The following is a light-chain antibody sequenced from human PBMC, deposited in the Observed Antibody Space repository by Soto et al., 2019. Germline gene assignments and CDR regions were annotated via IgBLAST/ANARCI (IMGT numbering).Light chain of an antibody. CDR3: SSFTSSNTYV. CDR2: DVN. J-gene: IGLJ1*01. V-gene: IGLV2-18*02. Sequence: QSALTQPPSVSGSPGQSVAISCTGTSSDIGAYNRVSWYQQPPGTAPKLMIYDVNNRPSGVPDRFSGSKSGNTASLTISGPQADDEADYYCSSFTSSNTYVFGTGTKVTAL. CDR1: SSDIGAYNR.